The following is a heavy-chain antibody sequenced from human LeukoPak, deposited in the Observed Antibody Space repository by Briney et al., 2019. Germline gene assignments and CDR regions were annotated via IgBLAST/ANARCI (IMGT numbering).Heavy chain of an antibody. CDR3: ANGVLVGVEMATNSDY. V-gene: IGHV3-30*02. J-gene: IGHJ4*02. D-gene: IGHD5-24*01. CDR2: IRYDGSNK. CDR1: GFTFSSYG. Sequence: GGSLRLSCAASGFTFSSYGMHWVRQAPGKGLEWVAFIRYDGSNKYYADSVKGRFTISRDNSKNTLYLQMNSLRAEDTAVYYCANGVLVGVEMATNSDYWGQGTLVTVSS.